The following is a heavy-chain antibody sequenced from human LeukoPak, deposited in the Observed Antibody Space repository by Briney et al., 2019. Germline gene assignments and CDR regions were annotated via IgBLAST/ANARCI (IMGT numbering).Heavy chain of an antibody. CDR1: GGSISSYY. V-gene: IGHV4-59*08. Sequence: SETLSLTCTVSGGSISSYYWSWIRQPPGKGLEWTGYIYYSGSTNYNPSLKSRVTISVDTSKNQFSLKLSSVTAADTAVYYCARNAVTTDAFDIWGQGTMVTVSS. CDR2: IYYSGST. D-gene: IGHD4-17*01. CDR3: ARNAVTTDAFDI. J-gene: IGHJ3*02.